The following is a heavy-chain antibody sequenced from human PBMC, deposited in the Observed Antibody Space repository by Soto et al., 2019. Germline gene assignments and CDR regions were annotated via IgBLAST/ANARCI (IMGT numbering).Heavy chain of an antibody. D-gene: IGHD6-6*01. CDR1: GYSISSGYY. J-gene: IGHJ5*02. V-gene: IGHV4-38-2*01. CDR2: IYHSGST. CDR3: ARGAARLGGNWFDP. Sequence: SETLSLTCAVSGYSISSGYYWGWIRQPPGKGLEWIGSIYHSGSTYYNPSLKSRVTISVDTSKNQFSLKLSSVTAADTAVYYCARGAARLGGNWFDPWGQGTLVTVSS.